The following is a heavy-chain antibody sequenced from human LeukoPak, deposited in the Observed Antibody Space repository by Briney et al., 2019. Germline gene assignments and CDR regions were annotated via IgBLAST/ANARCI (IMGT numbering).Heavy chain of an antibody. V-gene: IGHV4-34*01. CDR3: ARRGVEALYYYYMDV. CDR2: INHSGST. J-gene: IGHJ6*03. CDR1: GGSFSGYY. Sequence: SETLSLTCAVYGGSFSGYYWSWIRQPPGKGLEWIGEINHSGSTDYNPSLKSRVTISVDTSKNQFSLKLSSVTAADTAVYYCARRGVEALYYYYMDVWGKGTTVTVSS. D-gene: IGHD3-10*01.